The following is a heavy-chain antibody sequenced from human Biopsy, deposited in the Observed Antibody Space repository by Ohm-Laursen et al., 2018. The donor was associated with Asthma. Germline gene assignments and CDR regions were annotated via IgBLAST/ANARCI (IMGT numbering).Heavy chain of an antibody. D-gene: IGHD6-6*01. CDR2: ISFDGSTK. J-gene: IGHJ4*02. CDR1: GFAVSRDH. CDR3: ARAISSSWWAVEY. V-gene: IGHV3-30*03. Sequence: SLRLSCAASGFAVSRDHMFWARQAPGKGLEWVALISFDGSTKYFADSVKGRFTISRDNSKNTLYLQMNSLRAEDTAVYYCARAISSSWWAVEYWGQGTLVTVSS.